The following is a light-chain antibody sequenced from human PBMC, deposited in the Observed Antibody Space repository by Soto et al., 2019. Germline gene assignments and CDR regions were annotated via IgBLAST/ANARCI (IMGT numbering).Light chain of an antibody. CDR1: ESVERY. V-gene: IGKV3-15*01. CDR3: QQCSEWPLIT. J-gene: IGKJ5*01. CDR2: GAS. Sequence: EIVMTQSPGTLSVSPGERATLSCRASESVERYLAWYQQKPGQAPRLLIYGASTRATGVTARFSGSGSGTEFTLTISSLQSEDFAVSFCQQCSEWPLITFGQGTRLEAK.